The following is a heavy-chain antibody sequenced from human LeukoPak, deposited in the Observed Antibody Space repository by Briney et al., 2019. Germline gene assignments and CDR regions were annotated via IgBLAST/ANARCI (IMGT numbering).Heavy chain of an antibody. J-gene: IGHJ5*02. V-gene: IGHV1-46*02. Sequence: ASVKVSCKASGNTFNRYYMHWVRQAPGQGLEWMGIINPSGGSTSYAQKFQGRVTMTRDMSTSTVYMELSSLRSEDTAVYYCAVESSGGSCYWFDPWGQGTLVTVSS. CDR3: AVESSGGSCYWFDP. D-gene: IGHD2-15*01. CDR1: GNTFNRYY. CDR2: INPSGGST.